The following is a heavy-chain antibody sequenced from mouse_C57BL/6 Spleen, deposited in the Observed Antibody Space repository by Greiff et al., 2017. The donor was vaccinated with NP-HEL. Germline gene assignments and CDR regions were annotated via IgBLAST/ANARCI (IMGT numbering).Heavy chain of an antibody. V-gene: IGHV3-6*01. J-gene: IGHJ4*01. D-gene: IGHD2-5*01. Sequence: EVKLQESGPGLVKPSQSLSLTCSVTGYSITSGYYWNWIRQFPGNKLEWMGYISYDGSNNYNPSLKNRISITRDTSKNQFFLKLNSVTTEDTATYYCARAYYSNLAMDYWGQGTSVTVSS. CDR2: ISYDGSN. CDR3: ARAYYSNLAMDY. CDR1: GYSITSGYY.